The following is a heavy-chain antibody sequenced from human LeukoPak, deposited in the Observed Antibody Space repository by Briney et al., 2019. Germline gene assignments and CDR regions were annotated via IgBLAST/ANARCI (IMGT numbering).Heavy chain of an antibody. Sequence: GESLKISCKGSGYSFTNFWIAWVRQMPGKGLEWMGIIYPDNSDTRYSPAFQGQVTISADKSISTAYLQWSSLKASDTAMYYCARLNEGAKLLGDAFDIWGQGTMVTVSS. J-gene: IGHJ3*02. CDR3: ARLNEGAKLLGDAFDI. CDR1: GYSFTNFW. D-gene: IGHD4/OR15-4a*01. V-gene: IGHV5-51*01. CDR2: IYPDNSDT.